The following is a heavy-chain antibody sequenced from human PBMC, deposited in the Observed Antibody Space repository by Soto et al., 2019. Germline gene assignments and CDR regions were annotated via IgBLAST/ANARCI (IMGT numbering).Heavy chain of an antibody. CDR2: TKHKASSYAT. J-gene: IGHJ4*02. CDR3: VAYLSYYVH. V-gene: IGHV3-72*01. CDR1: GFTLSDNF. Sequence: EVQLVESGGGLVQPGGSLRLSCAVSGFTLSDNFMDWVRQAPGKGLEWVGRTKHKASSYATEYAASVKGRFTISRDDSYNSLYLQMSSLRTEDTAVYYCVAYLSYYVHWGQGTLVTVSS. D-gene: IGHD3-10*02.